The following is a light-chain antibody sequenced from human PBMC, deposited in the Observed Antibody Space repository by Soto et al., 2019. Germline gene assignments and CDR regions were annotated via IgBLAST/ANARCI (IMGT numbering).Light chain of an antibody. J-gene: IGLJ3*02. V-gene: IGLV2-11*01. CDR3: CSNAGRYTLV. CDR1: SSDVGASNY. Sequence: QSALTQPRSVSGSPGQSVAISCTGTSSDVGASNYVSWYQQHPGKAPKLMIYDVTKRPSGVPDRFSGSKSGNTASLTISGLQAEDEADYYCCSNAGRYTLVFGGGTKVTVL. CDR2: DVT.